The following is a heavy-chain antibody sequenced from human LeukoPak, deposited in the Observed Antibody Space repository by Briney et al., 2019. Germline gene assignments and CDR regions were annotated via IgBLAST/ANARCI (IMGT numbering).Heavy chain of an antibody. D-gene: IGHD4-17*01. CDR3: TADSVPDYGDSKGDALDV. V-gene: IGHV3-15*01. J-gene: IGHJ3*01. CDR1: GFTVGDAW. CDR2: IKSKIDGGTT. Sequence: GGSRRLSCAASGFTVGDAWMTWVRQGPGKGLEWVGRIKSKIDGGTTDYAAPVRGRFLISRDESKGILYLQMNSLKTEDTGVYYCTADSVPDYGDSKGDALDVWGQGTMVTVSS.